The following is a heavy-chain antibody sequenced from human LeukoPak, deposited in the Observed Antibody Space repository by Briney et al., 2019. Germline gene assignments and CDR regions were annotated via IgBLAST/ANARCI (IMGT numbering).Heavy chain of an antibody. Sequence: PGGSLRLSCAASGFTFSSYNMNWVRQAPGKGLEWVLSISTSSSNIYYADSVKGRFTISRDNAKNSLYLRMNSLRAEDTAVYYCARGYSGIYSFDYWGQGTLVTVSS. V-gene: IGHV3-21*01. CDR2: ISTSSSNI. D-gene: IGHD1-26*01. CDR3: ARGYSGIYSFDY. J-gene: IGHJ4*02. CDR1: GFTFSSYN.